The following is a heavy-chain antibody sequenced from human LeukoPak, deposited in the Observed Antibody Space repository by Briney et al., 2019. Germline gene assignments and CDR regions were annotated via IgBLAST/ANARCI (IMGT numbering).Heavy chain of an antibody. CDR2: IIPIFGIA. Sequence: SVKVSCKASGGTFSSYAISWVRQAPGQGLEWMGRIIPIFGIANYAQKLQGRVTMTTDTSTSTAYMELRSLRSDDTAVYYCASSRAGGYFDYWGQGTLVTVSS. CDR3: ASSRAGGYFDY. CDR1: GGTFSSYA. V-gene: IGHV1-69*04. J-gene: IGHJ4*02. D-gene: IGHD3-16*01.